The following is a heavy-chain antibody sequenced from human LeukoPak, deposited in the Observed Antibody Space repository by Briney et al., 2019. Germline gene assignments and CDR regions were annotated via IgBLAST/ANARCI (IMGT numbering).Heavy chain of an antibody. D-gene: IGHD3-22*01. CDR1: GFTFSSSW. CDR3: ARDRRDTYYYDSSGYFYGMDV. Sequence: GGSLRLSCAVSGFTFSSSWMHWVRQAPGKGLVWVSHIKTDGSTTAYADSVKGRFTISRDNAKNTLYLQMNSLRAEDTAVYYCARDRRDTYYYDSSGYFYGMDVWGQGTTVTVSS. CDR2: IKTDGSTT. V-gene: IGHV3-74*01. J-gene: IGHJ6*02.